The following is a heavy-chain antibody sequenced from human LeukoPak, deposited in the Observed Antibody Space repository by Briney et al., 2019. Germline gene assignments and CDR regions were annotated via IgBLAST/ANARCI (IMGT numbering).Heavy chain of an antibody. CDR3: ARRRIQLWLPFDY. V-gene: IGHV4-39*01. CDR1: GGSISSSSYY. CDR2: IYYSGST. Sequence: PSETLSLTCTVSGGSISSSSYYWGWTRQPPGKGLEWIGSIYYSGSTYYNPSLKSRVTISVDTSKNQFSLKLSSVTAADTAVYYCARRRIQLWLPFDYWGQGTLVTVSS. D-gene: IGHD5-18*01. J-gene: IGHJ4*02.